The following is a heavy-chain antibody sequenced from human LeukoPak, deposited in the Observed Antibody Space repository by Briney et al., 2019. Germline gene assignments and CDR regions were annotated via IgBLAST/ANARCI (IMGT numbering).Heavy chain of an antibody. J-gene: IGHJ3*02. CDR2: IFYSGST. CDR1: GGSISSYY. V-gene: IGHV4-59*12. D-gene: IGHD3-22*01. Sequence: PSETLSLTCTVSGGSISSYYWSWIRQPPGKGLEWIGYIFYSGSTNYNPSLRSRVTISLDTSKNQFSLKLSSVTAADTAVYYCARDTGAYYYDSSGYYELSGTFDMWGQGTMVTVSS. CDR3: ARDTGAYYYDSSGYYELSGTFDM.